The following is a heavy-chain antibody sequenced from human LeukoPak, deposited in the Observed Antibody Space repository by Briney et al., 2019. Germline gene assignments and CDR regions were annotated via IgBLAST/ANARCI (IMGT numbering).Heavy chain of an antibody. CDR2: ISGSGSST. CDR1: GFPLSIFW. J-gene: IGHJ3*02. CDR3: AKDRFCSGAGCSDAFDM. V-gene: IGHV3-23*01. Sequence: TLRLSCATSGFPLSIFWMTWVREAPGKGRECGSGISGSGSSTYYADYVKGRFTISRDNSKNTLYLQMNSLRAEDTAVYFCAKDRFCSGAGCSDAFDMWGQGTMVTVSS. D-gene: IGHD2-15*01.